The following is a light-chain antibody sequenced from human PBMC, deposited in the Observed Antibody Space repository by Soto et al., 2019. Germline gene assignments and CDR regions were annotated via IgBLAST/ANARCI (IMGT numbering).Light chain of an antibody. CDR3: QQYDNLPRWT. CDR1: QDISNY. V-gene: IGKV1-33*01. Sequence: DIQMTQSPSSLSASVGDRVTITCQASQDISNYLNWYQQKPGKAPKLLIYDASNLETGVPSRFSGSGSGTYFTFTISSLQPEDIATYYCQQYDNLPRWTFGQGTKVEIK. CDR2: DAS. J-gene: IGKJ1*01.